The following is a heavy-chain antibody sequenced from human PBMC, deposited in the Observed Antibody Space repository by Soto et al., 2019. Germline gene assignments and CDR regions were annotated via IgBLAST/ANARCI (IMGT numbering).Heavy chain of an antibody. CDR2: IYHSGNT. J-gene: IGHJ4*02. CDR3: ARRWGEGRVDY. CDR1: GGSISSSNW. V-gene: IGHV4-4*02. D-gene: IGHD3-10*01. Sequence: QVQLKESGPGLVEPSGTLSLTCAVSGGSISSSNWWSWVRQPPGKGLEWIGEIYHSGNTNYNTSLKSRVTMAVDKSRNQFSLKLSSVTAADTAVYYCARRWGEGRVDYWGQGTLVTVSS.